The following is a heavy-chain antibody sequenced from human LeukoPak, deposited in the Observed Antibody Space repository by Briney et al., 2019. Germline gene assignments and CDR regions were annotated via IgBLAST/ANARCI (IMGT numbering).Heavy chain of an antibody. CDR1: GGSITSGTYY. V-gene: IGHV4-39*01. CDR3: ARHHSALNWFDP. Sequence: AETLSLTCTVSGGSITSGTYYWDWISQAPGKGLEWIGNVYHTVIIYYNPSRQSRVTMSVDTSKNQFSLKLNSLTAADTSVYYCARHHSALNWFDPWGQGTLVTVSS. J-gene: IGHJ5*02. D-gene: IGHD2-15*01. CDR2: VYHTVII.